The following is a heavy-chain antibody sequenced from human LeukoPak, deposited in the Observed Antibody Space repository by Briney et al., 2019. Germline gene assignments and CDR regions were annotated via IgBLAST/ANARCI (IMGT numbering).Heavy chain of an antibody. D-gene: IGHD2-2*01. CDR2: MNPNSGNT. CDR1: GYTFTSYD. Sequence: ASVKVSCKASGYTFTSYDINWVRQATGQGLEWMGWMNPNSGNTGYAQKFQGRVTMTRNTSISTAYMELSSLRSEDTAVYYCARGYCSSTSCFFSAYYFGYWGQGTLVTVSS. CDR3: ARGYCSSTSCFFSAYYFGY. J-gene: IGHJ4*02. V-gene: IGHV1-8*01.